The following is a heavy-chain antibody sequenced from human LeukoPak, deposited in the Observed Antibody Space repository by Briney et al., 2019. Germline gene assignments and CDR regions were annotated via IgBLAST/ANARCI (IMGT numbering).Heavy chain of an antibody. CDR2: ISYSGST. D-gene: IGHD4-23*01. CDR1: GGSISSYY. J-gene: IGHJ4*02. CDR3: ARDYGGKFEY. V-gene: IGHV4-59*01. Sequence: SETLSLTCTVSGGSISSYYWSWIRQPPGKGLEWIGYISYSGSTKYNPSLKSRVTISVDTSKNQFSLKLSSVTAADTAVYYCARDYGGKFEYWGQGTLVTVSS.